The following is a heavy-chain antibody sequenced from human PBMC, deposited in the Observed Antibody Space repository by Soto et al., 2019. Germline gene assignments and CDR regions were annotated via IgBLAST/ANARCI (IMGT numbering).Heavy chain of an antibody. Sequence: SCKASGGTFSSYAISWIRQPPGKGLEWIGYIYHSGSTYYNPSLKSRVTISVDRSKNQFSLKLSSVTAADTAVYYCAGGYCSSTSCPFDYWGQGTLVTVSS. V-gene: IGHV4-30-2*01. J-gene: IGHJ4*02. CDR1: GGTFSSYAI. CDR2: IYHSGST. D-gene: IGHD2-2*03. CDR3: AGGYCSSTSCPFDY.